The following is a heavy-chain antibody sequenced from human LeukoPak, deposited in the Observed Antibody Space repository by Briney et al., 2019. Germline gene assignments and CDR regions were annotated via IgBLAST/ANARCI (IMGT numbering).Heavy chain of an antibody. D-gene: IGHD3-3*01. CDR3: ASYDFWSGYYGY. Sequence: SETLSLTCTVSGGSISSHYWSWIRQPPGKGLEWIGYIYYSGSTNYNPSLKSRVTISVDTSKNQFSLKLSSVTAADTAVYYCASYDFWSGYYGYWGQGTLVTVSS. CDR1: GGSISSHY. CDR2: IYYSGST. J-gene: IGHJ4*02. V-gene: IGHV4-59*11.